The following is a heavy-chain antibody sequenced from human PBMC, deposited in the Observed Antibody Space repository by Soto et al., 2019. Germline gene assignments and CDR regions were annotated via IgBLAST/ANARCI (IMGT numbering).Heavy chain of an antibody. CDR3: ALFTPVVIAM. CDR1: GFTFSSYG. CDR2: RWYDGSNK. J-gene: IGHJ4*02. V-gene: IGHV3-33*01. D-gene: IGHD2-21*01. Sequence: QVQLVASGGGVVQPGRSLRLSCAASGFTFSSYGMHWVRQAPGKGLEWVAVRWYDGSNKYYADSVKGRFTISRDNSKNTLYLQMNSLRAEDTAVYYCALFTPVVIAMGGQGTLVTVSS.